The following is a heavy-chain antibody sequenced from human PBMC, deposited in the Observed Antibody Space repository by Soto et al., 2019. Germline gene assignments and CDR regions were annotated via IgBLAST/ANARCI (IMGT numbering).Heavy chain of an antibody. CDR1: GGSISSSSYY. Sequence: SETLSLTCTVSGGSISSSSYYWGWIRQPPGKGLEWIGSIYYSGSTYYNPSLKSRVTISVDTSKNQFSLKLSSVTAADTAVYYCARLKRYCSSTSCYARDYYYYMDVWGKGTTVTVSS. J-gene: IGHJ6*03. CDR2: IYYSGST. CDR3: ARLKRYCSSTSCYARDYYYYMDV. D-gene: IGHD2-2*01. V-gene: IGHV4-39*01.